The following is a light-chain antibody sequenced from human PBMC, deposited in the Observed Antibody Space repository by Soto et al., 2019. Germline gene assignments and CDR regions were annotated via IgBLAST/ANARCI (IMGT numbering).Light chain of an antibody. CDR3: QQYDSYSWT. Sequence: DIQMTHTPSTLSASAGSTFTITCRASQSISTWLAWYQQKAGRAPRLLIFDASSLKSGVPSRFSGSGYGTELTITISSMQNDDFETYYCQQYDSYSWTFGQGTKVDIK. CDR1: QSISTW. V-gene: IGKV1-5*01. J-gene: IGKJ1*01. CDR2: DAS.